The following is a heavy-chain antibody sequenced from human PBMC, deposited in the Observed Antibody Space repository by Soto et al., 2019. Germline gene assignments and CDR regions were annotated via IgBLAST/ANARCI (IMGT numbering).Heavy chain of an antibody. J-gene: IGHJ4*02. CDR3: ARASGSFYYFDY. D-gene: IGHD3-10*01. V-gene: IGHV4-31*03. CDR1: GDSISSGINY. CDR2: IFYSGGT. Sequence: QVQLQESGPGLVKPSQTLSLTCTVSGDSISSGINYWSWIRQHPGKGLEWMAYIFYSGGTYYNPSLKSRVTISVDTSKNQFSLNLSSVTAADTAVYYCARASGSFYYFDYWGQGTLVTVSS.